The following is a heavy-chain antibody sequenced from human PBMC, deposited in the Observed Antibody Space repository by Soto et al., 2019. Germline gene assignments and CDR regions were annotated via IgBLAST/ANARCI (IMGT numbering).Heavy chain of an antibody. V-gene: IGHV3-48*02. CDR1: GFTFSSYS. J-gene: IGHJ5*02. CDR2: ISRSSSTI. Sequence: GGSLRLSCAASGFTFSSYSMNWVRQAPGKGLEWVSYISRSSSTIYYADSVKGRFTISRDNAKNSLYLQMNSLRDEDTAVYYRARARSVVVITTGDWFDPWGQGTLVTVSS. CDR3: ARARSVVVITTGDWFDP. D-gene: IGHD3-22*01.